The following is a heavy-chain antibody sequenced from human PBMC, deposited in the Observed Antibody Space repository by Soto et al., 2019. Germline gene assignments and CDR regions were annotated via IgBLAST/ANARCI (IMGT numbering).Heavy chain of an antibody. J-gene: IGHJ1*01. Sequence: GGSLRLSCAASGFTFSSDGMHWVRQAPGKGLEWVAGIWYDGSNKYYADSVKGRFTISRDNSKNTLYLQMNSLRAEDTAVYYCARDNDDSSGYQPWGQGTLVTVSS. CDR1: GFTFSSDG. V-gene: IGHV3-33*01. CDR3: ARDNDDSSGYQP. CDR2: IWYDGSNK. D-gene: IGHD3-22*01.